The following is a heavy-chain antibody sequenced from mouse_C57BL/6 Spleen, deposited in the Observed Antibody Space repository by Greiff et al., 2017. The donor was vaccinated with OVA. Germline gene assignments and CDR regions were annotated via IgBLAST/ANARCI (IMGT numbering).Heavy chain of an antibody. Sequence: EVQLQQSGPELVKPGASVKISCKASGYSFTGYYMNWVKQSPEKSLEWIGEINPSTGGTTYNQKFKAKATLTVDKSSSTAYMQLKSLTSEDSAVYYCARAYYDYPLYAMDYWGQGTSVTVSS. CDR1: GYSFTGYY. D-gene: IGHD2-4*01. J-gene: IGHJ4*01. V-gene: IGHV1-42*01. CDR3: ARAYYDYPLYAMDY. CDR2: INPSTGGT.